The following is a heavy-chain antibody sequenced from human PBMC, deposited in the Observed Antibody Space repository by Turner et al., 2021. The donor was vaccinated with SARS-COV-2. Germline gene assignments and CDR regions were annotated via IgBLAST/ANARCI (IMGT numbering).Heavy chain of an antibody. J-gene: IGHJ4*02. D-gene: IGHD3-16*02. Sequence: QVQLVQSGAEVKKPGASVKVSCKASGYTFTNYDINWVRQATGQGLEWMGWMSPNSGNTGYAQKFQGRVTMTRNTSISTAYMELSSLRSEVTAVYYCARGMFRFGGVIVRPFDYWGQGTLVTVSS. V-gene: IGHV1-8*01. CDR1: GYTFTNYD. CDR2: MSPNSGNT. CDR3: ARGMFRFGGVIVRPFDY.